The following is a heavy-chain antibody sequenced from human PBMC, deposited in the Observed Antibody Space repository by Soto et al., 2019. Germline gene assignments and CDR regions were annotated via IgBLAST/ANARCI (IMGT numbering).Heavy chain of an antibody. Sequence: SETLSLTCAVYGGSFSGYYWSWIRQPPGKGLEWIGEINHSGSTNYNPSLKSRVTISVDTSKNQFSLKLSSVTAADTAVYYCARELATEDWWDWYFDLWGRGTLVTVSS. D-gene: IGHD5-12*01. V-gene: IGHV4-34*01. CDR1: GGSFSGYY. CDR2: INHSGST. CDR3: ARELATEDWWDWYFDL. J-gene: IGHJ2*01.